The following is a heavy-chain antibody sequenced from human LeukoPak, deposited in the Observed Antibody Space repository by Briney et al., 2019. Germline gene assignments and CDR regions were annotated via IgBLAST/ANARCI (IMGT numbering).Heavy chain of an antibody. CDR2: ISSSSSTI. D-gene: IGHD6-13*01. V-gene: IGHV3-48*02. CDR3: ARDKTLGIAAAGTFDY. J-gene: IGHJ4*02. Sequence: GGSLRLSCAASGFTFSSYSMNWVRRAPGKGLEWVSYISSSSSTIYYADSVKGRFTISRDNAKNSLYLQMNSLRDEDTAVYYCARDKTLGIAAAGTFDYWGQGTLVTVSS. CDR1: GFTFSSYS.